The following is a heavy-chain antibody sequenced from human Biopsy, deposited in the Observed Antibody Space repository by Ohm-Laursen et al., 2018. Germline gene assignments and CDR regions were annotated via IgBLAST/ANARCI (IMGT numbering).Heavy chain of an antibody. Sequence: SLRLSCTASGFTFSGFSMNWVRQAPGKGLEWVSPISASGNHIYYTDSVKGRFTVSRDNGKNSVYLQMNSLRVEDTAVYYCATDGEAKYCKHGVCPSDFWGQGTLVTVSS. D-gene: IGHD2-8*01. CDR1: GFTFSGFS. V-gene: IGHV3-21*01. CDR3: ATDGEAKYCKHGVCPSDF. J-gene: IGHJ4*02. CDR2: ISASGNHI.